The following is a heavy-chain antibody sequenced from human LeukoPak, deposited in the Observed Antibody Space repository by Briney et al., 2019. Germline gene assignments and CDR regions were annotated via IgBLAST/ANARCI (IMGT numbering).Heavy chain of an antibody. V-gene: IGHV4-4*09. D-gene: IGHD3-22*01. J-gene: IGHJ4*02. Sequence: PSETLSLTCTVSGGSISSYYWSWIRQPPGKGLEWIGYIYTRGSTNYNPSLKSRVTISVDTSKNQFSLKLSSVTAADTAVYYCARGSDSSGYSYWGQGTLVTVSS. CDR2: IYTRGST. CDR3: ARGSDSSGYSY. CDR1: GGSISSYY.